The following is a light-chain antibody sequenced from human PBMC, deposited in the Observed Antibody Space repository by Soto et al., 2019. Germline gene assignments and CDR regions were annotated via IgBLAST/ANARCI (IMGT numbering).Light chain of an antibody. CDR2: LAS. Sequence: DIQMTQSPSSLSASVGDRITITCRASETITSYLHWYQQIPGKAPRLLIFLASNLQRGVPSRFSGSGSGTNFTLPISGLQPEDFAIYFCQQSYTPQITFGGGTKVDIK. J-gene: IGKJ4*01. V-gene: IGKV1-39*01. CDR3: QQSYTPQIT. CDR1: ETITSY.